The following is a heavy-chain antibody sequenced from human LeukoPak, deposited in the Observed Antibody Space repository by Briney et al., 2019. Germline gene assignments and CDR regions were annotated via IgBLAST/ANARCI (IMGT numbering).Heavy chain of an antibody. D-gene: IGHD3-9*01. V-gene: IGHV1-18*01. Sequence: AASVKVSCKASGYTSTTYGISWVRQAPGQGLEWMGWTYNSYTHYAQTLRDRLTMTTDTSTSTSYMELRSLRSDDTAVYYCARALAQGGSFDLYYFDSWGQGSLVTVSS. CDR2: TYNSYT. CDR1: GYTSTTYG. J-gene: IGHJ4*02. CDR3: ARALAQGGSFDLYYFDS.